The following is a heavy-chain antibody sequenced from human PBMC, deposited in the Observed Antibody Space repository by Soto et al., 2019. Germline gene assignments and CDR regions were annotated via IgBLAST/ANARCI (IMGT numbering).Heavy chain of an antibody. CDR1: GFILSACA. J-gene: IGHJ6*03. CDR2: ISSSSSVI. CDR3: ARDLSWGSNWYYYMDV. V-gene: IGHV3-48*01. D-gene: IGHD7-27*01. Sequence: EVQLVESGGGVVQPGGSLRLSCATSGFILSACAMNWFRQAPGKGLEWVSYISSSSSVIDYADSVKGRFTVSRDNARNSVYLQMNRLRGEDTAVYYCARDLSWGSNWYYYMDVWGKGTTVTVSS.